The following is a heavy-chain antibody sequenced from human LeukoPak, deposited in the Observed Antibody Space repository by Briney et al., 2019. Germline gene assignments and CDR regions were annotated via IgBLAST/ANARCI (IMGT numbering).Heavy chain of an antibody. V-gene: IGHV4-59*12. J-gene: IGHJ3*02. CDR3: AREEVTSSPNDAFDI. CDR2: IYHSGST. D-gene: IGHD4-11*01. CDR1: GGSISSYY. Sequence: SETLSLTCTVSGGSISSYYWSWIRQPPGKGLEWIGYIYHSGSTYYNPSLKSRVTISVDRSKNQFSLKLSSVTAADTAVYYCAREEVTSSPNDAFDIWGQGTMVTVSS.